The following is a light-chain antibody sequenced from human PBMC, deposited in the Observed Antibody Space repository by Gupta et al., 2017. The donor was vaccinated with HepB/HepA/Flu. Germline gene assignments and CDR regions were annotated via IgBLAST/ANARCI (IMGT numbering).Light chain of an antibody. J-gene: IGKJ1*01. V-gene: IGKV1-39*01. CDR3: QQSYSLPWT. Sequence: DLQMTQSPSSLSASVGDRVIITCRASQSISRYLNWYQQKPGKAPKLLIYSTSNLQSGVPSRFTGSGSGTDFTLTINSLQPEDFATYSCQQSYSLPWTFGQGTKVDIK. CDR1: QSISRY. CDR2: STS.